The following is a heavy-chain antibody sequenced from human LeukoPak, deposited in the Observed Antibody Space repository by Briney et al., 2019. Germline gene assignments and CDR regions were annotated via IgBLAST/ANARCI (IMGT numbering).Heavy chain of an antibody. CDR1: GYTFTGYY. D-gene: IGHD3-10*01. CDR2: INPNSGGT. CDR3: ARSGGRVTMVRGVKASYYGMDV. J-gene: IGHJ6*02. Sequence: ASVKVSCKSSGYTFTGYYMHWVRQAPGQGLEWMGWINPNSGGTNYAQKFQGRVTMTRDTSISTAYMELSRLRSEDTAVYYCARSGGRVTMVRGVKASYYGMDVWGQGTTVTVSS. V-gene: IGHV1-2*02.